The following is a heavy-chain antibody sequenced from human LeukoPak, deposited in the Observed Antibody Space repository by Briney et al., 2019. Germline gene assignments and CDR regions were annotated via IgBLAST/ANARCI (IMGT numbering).Heavy chain of an antibody. CDR1: GYTFTSYD. J-gene: IGHJ4*02. D-gene: IGHD7-27*01. Sequence: ASVKVSCKASGYTFTSYDFNWLRQATGQGPEWMGWMNPNSGATGYAQKFQGRVTMTRSASINTAYMELSSLTSEDTAVYYCARAPRSWGIDYWGQGTLVTVSS. CDR2: MNPNSGAT. V-gene: IGHV1-8*01. CDR3: ARAPRSWGIDY.